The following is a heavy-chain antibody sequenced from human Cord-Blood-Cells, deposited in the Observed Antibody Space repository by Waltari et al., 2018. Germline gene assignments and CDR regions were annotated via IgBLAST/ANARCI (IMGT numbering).Heavy chain of an antibody. CDR2: SWYDGSNK. CDR1: GFTFSSYG. V-gene: IGHV3-33*01. J-gene: IGHJ4*02. D-gene: IGHD6-13*01. CDR3: ARHAVAAAAYDY. Sequence: QVQLVESGGGVVQPGRSLRLSCAASGFTFSSYGMHWVRQAPGKGLEWVAVSWYDGSNKYYADSVKGRFTISRDNSKNTLYLQMNSLRAEDTAVYYCARHAVAAAAYDYWGQGTLVTVSS.